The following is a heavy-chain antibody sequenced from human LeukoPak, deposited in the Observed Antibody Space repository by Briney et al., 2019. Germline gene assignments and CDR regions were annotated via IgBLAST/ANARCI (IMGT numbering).Heavy chain of an antibody. Sequence: GGSPRLSCAASGFTFSSYAMNWVRQAPGKGLEWVSGISNSGGGTYYADSVKGRFTISRDNSKNTLYLQMNSLRVEDTAVYYCAKWRLVPRDPFDYWGQGTLVTVSS. CDR1: GFTFSSYA. J-gene: IGHJ4*02. V-gene: IGHV3-23*01. CDR3: AKWRLVPRDPFDY. D-gene: IGHD6-19*01. CDR2: ISNSGGGT.